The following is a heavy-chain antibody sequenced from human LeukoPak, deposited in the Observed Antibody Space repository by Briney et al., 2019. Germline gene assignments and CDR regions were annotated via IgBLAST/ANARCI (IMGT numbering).Heavy chain of an antibody. CDR1: SGSISSYY. V-gene: IGHV4-59*01. CDR3: ARGGPGSSSDY. J-gene: IGHJ4*02. CDR2: IYYSGST. D-gene: IGHD6-6*01. Sequence: PSETLSLTCTGSSGSISSYYWSWIRQPPGKGLEWIGYIYYSGSTNYNPSLKSRVTISVDTSKNQFSLKLSSVTAADTAVYYCARGGPGSSSDYWGQGTLVTVSS.